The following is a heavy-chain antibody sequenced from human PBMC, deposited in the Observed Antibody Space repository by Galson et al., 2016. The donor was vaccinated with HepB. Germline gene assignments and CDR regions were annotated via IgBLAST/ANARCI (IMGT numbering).Heavy chain of an antibody. CDR1: GFTFSSYG. CDR3: AKDQDPWRGSGTWADY. J-gene: IGHJ4*02. D-gene: IGHD3-10*01. CDR2: ISYDGSNM. Sequence: SLRLSCAASGFTFSSYGMHWVRQAPGKGLEYVALISYDGSNMWQADSVKGRSTISRDNSKNTWVLQMNSLRAEDTAVYYCAKDQDPWRGSGTWADYWGQGTLVTVAS. V-gene: IGHV3-30*18.